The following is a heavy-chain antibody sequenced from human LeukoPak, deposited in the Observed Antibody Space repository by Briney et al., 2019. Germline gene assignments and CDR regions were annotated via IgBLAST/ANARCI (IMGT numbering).Heavy chain of an antibody. J-gene: IGHJ4*02. Sequence: GGSLRLSCATSGFNLGDYAIHWVRQAPGKGLEWVSGISWNSGSIGYADSVKGRFTISRDNAKNSLYLQMNSLRAEDTALYYCAKSEWELLEGYFDYWGQGTLVTVSS. V-gene: IGHV3-9*01. CDR1: GFNLGDYA. CDR2: ISWNSGSI. D-gene: IGHD1-26*01. CDR3: AKSEWELLEGYFDY.